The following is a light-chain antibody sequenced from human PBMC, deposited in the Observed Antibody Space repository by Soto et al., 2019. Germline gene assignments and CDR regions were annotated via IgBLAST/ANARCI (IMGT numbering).Light chain of an antibody. CDR1: QYIGNF. Sequence: IQVTQSRCSLSASVGDRVTIPCRASQYIGNFLAWYQQNPGNVPKLLIYAASTMQSGVPSRFSGSGSGTDFTLTISSLEPEDFAVYYCQQRITFGQGTRLEI. J-gene: IGKJ5*01. V-gene: IGKV1-27*01. CDR3: QQRIT. CDR2: AAS.